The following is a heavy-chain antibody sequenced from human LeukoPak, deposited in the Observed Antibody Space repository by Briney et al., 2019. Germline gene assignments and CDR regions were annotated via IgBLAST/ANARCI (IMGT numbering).Heavy chain of an antibody. D-gene: IGHD2/OR15-2a*01. CDR2: ISGRSNAI. CDR1: GFSFSDHY. J-gene: IGHJ4*02. Sequence: GGSPRLSCAASGFSFSDHYMSWTRQAPGRGLEWVSYISGRSNAIYYADSVKGRFTISRDNAKNSLYLQINSLRAEDTAVYYCTTSLSTLGSFDYWGQGTLVTVSS. V-gene: IGHV3-11*04. CDR3: TTSLSTLGSFDY.